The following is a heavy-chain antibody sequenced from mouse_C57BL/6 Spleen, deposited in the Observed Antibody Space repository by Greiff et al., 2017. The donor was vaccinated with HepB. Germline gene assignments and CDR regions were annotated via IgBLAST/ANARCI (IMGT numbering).Heavy chain of an antibody. J-gene: IGHJ4*01. Sequence: VQLQQSGAELVKPGASVKLSCKASGYTFTSYWMQWVKQRPGQGLEWIGEIDPSDSYTNYNQKFKGKATLTVDTSSSTAYMQLSSLTSEDSAVYYCERNYYGSSYGYYAMDYWGQGTSVTVSS. V-gene: IGHV1-50*01. CDR3: ERNYYGSSYGYYAMDY. CDR1: GYTFTSYW. CDR2: IDPSDSYT. D-gene: IGHD1-1*01.